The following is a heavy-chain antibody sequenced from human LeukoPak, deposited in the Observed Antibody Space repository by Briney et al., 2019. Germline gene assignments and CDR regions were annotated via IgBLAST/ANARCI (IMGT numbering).Heavy chain of an antibody. J-gene: IGHJ4*02. CDR2: ISSSSSTI. CDR1: EFTFGSYS. D-gene: IGHD1-26*01. V-gene: IGHV3-48*01. Sequence: PGRSLRLSCAASEFTFGSYSMNWVRQAPGKGLEWVSYISSSSSTIYYADSVKGRFTISRDNAKNLLYLQMNSLRAEDTAVYYCAREYPSSRIVGITMKNFDYWGQGTLVTVSS. CDR3: AREYPSSRIVGITMKNFDY.